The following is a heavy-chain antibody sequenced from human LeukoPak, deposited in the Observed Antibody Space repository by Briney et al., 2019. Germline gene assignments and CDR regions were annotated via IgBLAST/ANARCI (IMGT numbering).Heavy chain of an antibody. J-gene: IGHJ4*02. CDR1: GGSISSYY. CDR2: IYYSGST. D-gene: IGHD1-26*01. Sequence: SETLSLTCTVSGGSISSYYSSWIRQPPGKGLEWIGYIYYSGSTNYNPSLKSRVTISVDTSKNQFSLKLSSVTAADTAVYYCARGAGRGSYKYYFDYWGQGTLVTVSS. CDR3: ARGAGRGSYKYYFDY. V-gene: IGHV4-59*08.